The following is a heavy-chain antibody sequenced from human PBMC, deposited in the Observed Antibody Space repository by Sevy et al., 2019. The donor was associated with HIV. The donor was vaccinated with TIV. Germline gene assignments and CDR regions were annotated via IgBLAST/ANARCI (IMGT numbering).Heavy chain of an antibody. D-gene: IGHD6-6*01. CDR3: ARDEAHSSSSPLYYYYGMDV. Sequence: ASVKVSCKASGYTFTGYYMHWVRQAPGQGLEWMGWINPNSGGTNYAQKFQGRVTMTRETSIGKAYMELSRLRSDDTAVYYCARDEAHSSSSPLYYYYGMDVWGQGTTVTVSS. CDR1: GYTFTGYY. CDR2: INPNSGGT. J-gene: IGHJ6*02. V-gene: IGHV1-2*02.